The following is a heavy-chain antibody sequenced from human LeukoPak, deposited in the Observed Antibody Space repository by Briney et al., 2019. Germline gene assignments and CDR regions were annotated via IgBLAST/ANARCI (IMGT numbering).Heavy chain of an antibody. CDR2: IWSDGIKT. Sequence: PGGSLRLSCAASGFTFSSYGMHWVRQAPGKGLEWVAVIWSDGIKTYYGDSVKGRFTISRDTSRDTVYLQMNSLRAEDTAVYYCARDCDTNSRYSWFDPWGQGTLVTVSS. D-gene: IGHD6-13*01. V-gene: IGHV3-33*08. CDR3: ARDCDTNSRYSWFDP. CDR1: GFTFSSYG. J-gene: IGHJ5*02.